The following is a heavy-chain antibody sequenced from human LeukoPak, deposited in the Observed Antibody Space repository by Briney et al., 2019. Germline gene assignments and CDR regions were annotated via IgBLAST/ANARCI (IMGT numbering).Heavy chain of an antibody. CDR3: AKDKSKWGRERYYYFDY. D-gene: IGHD7-27*01. J-gene: IGHJ4*02. V-gene: IGHV3-30*18. CDR2: ISDDGSNK. Sequence: GGSLRLSCAASGFTFNSYGMHWVRQAPGKGLEWVAVISDDGSNKYYADSVKGRFTISRDNSKNTLYLQMNSLRAEDTAVYYCAKDKSKWGRERYYYFDYWGQGTLVTVSS. CDR1: GFTFNSYG.